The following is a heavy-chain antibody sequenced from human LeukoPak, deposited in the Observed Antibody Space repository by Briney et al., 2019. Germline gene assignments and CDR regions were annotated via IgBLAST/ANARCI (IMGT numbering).Heavy chain of an antibody. J-gene: IGHJ4*02. Sequence: GSLRLSCAVSGCTFISYWMSWFRPAPGKGLEGVANINQDGSQKFSVDSVKGRFTISRDNAKNSLSLQMNSLRVEDTAVYYCARDWFDGDYDRFDYWGQGTLVTVSS. D-gene: IGHD4-17*01. CDR1: GCTFISYW. CDR3: ARDWFDGDYDRFDY. CDR2: INQDGSQK. V-gene: IGHV3-7*03.